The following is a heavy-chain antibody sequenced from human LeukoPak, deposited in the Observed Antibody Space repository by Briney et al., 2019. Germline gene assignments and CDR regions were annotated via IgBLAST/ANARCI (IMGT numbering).Heavy chain of an antibody. CDR3: ARVPGFLYYYDSSGYRYYYMDV. J-gene: IGHJ6*03. CDR1: GGSFSGYY. Sequence: PSETLSLTYAVYGGSFSGYYWSWIRQPPGKGLEWIGEINHSGSTNYNPSLKSRVTISVDTSKNQFSLKLSSVTAADTAVYYCARVPGFLYYYDSSGYRYYYMDVWGKGTTVTVSS. D-gene: IGHD3-22*01. CDR2: INHSGST. V-gene: IGHV4-34*01.